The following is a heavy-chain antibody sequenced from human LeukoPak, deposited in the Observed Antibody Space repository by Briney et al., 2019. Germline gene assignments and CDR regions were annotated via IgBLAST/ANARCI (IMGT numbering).Heavy chain of an antibody. D-gene: IGHD4-17*01. CDR1: GFTFSSHS. J-gene: IGHJ4*02. CDR2: ISGSGGNT. CDR3: TTSIDY. Sequence: PGGSLRLSCAASGFTFSSHSMNWVRQAPGEGLEWVSAISGSGGNTYYADSVKGRFTISRDNSKNTLYLQMNSLRAEDTAVYYCTTSIDYWGQGTLVTVSS. V-gene: IGHV3-23*01.